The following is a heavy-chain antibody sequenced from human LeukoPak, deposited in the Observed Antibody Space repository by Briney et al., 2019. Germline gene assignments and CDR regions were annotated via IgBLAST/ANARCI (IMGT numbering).Heavy chain of an antibody. J-gene: IGHJ3*02. D-gene: IGHD3-3*01. CDR1: GFTFSSYA. V-gene: IGHV3-30*04. CDR2: ISYDGSNK. CDR3: ARELEAFDI. Sequence: GGSLRLSCAASGFTFSSYAIHWVRQAPGKGLEWVAVISYDGSNKYYPDSVKGQFTISRDNSKRTLYLQMNSLRAEDTAVYYCARELEAFDIWGQGTLVTVSS.